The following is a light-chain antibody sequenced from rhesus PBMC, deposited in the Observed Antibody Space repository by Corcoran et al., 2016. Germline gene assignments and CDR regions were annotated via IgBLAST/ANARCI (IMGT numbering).Light chain of an antibody. CDR3: QHYYDNPFT. J-gene: IGKJ3*01. V-gene: IGKV1S12*01. Sequence: DIQMTQSPSALSASVGDRVTISCRASQNIYSNLAWYQQKPVKAPKLLIYAASSLQTGIPSRFSGSGAGTDFTLTISSLQPEDSAAYYCQHYYDNPFTFGPGTKLDIK. CDR1: QNIYSN. CDR2: AAS.